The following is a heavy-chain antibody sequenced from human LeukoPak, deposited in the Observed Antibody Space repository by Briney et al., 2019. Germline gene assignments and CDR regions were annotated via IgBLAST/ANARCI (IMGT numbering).Heavy chain of an antibody. CDR1: GFTLSDYW. CDR2: ISPDGRNI. CDR3: VRDGGGTTPYDC. Sequence: GGSLRLSCAASGFTLSDYWMNWVRQAPGEGAVWVSHISPDGRNIAYADSVKGRFTISRDSAKNTLYLQMNSLRVGDTAVYYCVRDGGGTTPYDCWGQGTLVTVSS. D-gene: IGHD1-7*01. V-gene: IGHV3-74*01. J-gene: IGHJ4*02.